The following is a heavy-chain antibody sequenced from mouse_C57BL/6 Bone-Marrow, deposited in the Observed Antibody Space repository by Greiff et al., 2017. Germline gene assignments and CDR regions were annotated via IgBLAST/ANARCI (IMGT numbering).Heavy chain of an antibody. J-gene: IGHJ3*01. CDR3: TTYGYYPWFAY. CDR1: GFTFNDYY. Sequence: VQLQQSGAELVRPGASVKLSCKASGFTFNDYYMHWVKQRPEQGLEWIGWIDPENGDTEYASKFQGKATITADKSSNTAYLQLSSLTSEDTAVYYCTTYGYYPWFAYWGQKTLGTVSA. V-gene: IGHV14-4*01. D-gene: IGHD2-3*01. CDR2: IDPENGDT.